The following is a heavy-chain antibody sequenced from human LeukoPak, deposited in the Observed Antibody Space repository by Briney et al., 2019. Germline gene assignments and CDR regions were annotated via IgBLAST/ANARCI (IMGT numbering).Heavy chain of an antibody. Sequence: SQTLSLTCAFSGDSVSSNSVTWNWIRRSPSRGLEWLGMTYYRSTGYNDYAVSVRGRITVNPDTSKNQFSLHLNSVTPEDTAVYYCARRLTQYDCFDPWGQGILVTVSS. D-gene: IGHD2-2*01. CDR1: GDSVSSNSVT. CDR2: TYYRSTGYN. J-gene: IGHJ5*02. V-gene: IGHV6-1*01. CDR3: ARRLTQYDCFDP.